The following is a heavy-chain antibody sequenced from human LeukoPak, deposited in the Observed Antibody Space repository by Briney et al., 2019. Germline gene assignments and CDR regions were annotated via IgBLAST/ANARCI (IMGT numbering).Heavy chain of an antibody. CDR3: AKGVGTNKGGYYFDY. J-gene: IGHJ4*02. Sequence: GGSLRLSCEASGFTFSNYAMRWVRQAPGKALEWVSSIGRTGDDTYYAGSVKGRFTISRDNSKNTLYLQMNSLRAEDTAVYYCAKGVGTNKGGYYFDYWGQGTPVTVSS. V-gene: IGHV3-23*01. D-gene: IGHD1-26*01. CDR2: IGRTGDDT. CDR1: GFTFSNYA.